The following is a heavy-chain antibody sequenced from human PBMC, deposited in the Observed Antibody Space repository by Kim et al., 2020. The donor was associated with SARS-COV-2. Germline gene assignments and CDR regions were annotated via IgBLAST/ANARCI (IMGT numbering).Heavy chain of an antibody. V-gene: IGHV1-8*01. CDR1: GYTFTSYD. CDR2: MNPNSGNT. Sequence: ASVKVSCKASGYTFTSYDINWVRQATGQGLEWMGWMNPNSGNTGYAQKFQGRVTMTRNTSISTAYMELSSLRSEDTAVYYCARRCYVYSSSSLRGSYYYYYYMDVWGKGTTVTVSS. D-gene: IGHD6-6*01. J-gene: IGHJ6*03. CDR3: ARRCYVYSSSSLRGSYYYYYYMDV.